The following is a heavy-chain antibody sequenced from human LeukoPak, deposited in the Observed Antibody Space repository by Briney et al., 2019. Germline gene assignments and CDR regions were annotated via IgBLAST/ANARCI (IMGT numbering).Heavy chain of an antibody. Sequence: SETLSLTCTVSGVSISGFYWSWIRQPPGKGLDWIGYVYYSGSTNYNPSLKSRVTISVDTSKNQYSLKLSSVTAAGTAVYYCARESYDYLWGTYRRYFDYWGQGTLVTVSS. CDR3: ARESYDYLWGTYRRYFDY. D-gene: IGHD3-16*02. CDR2: VYYSGST. J-gene: IGHJ4*02. CDR1: GVSISGFY. V-gene: IGHV4-59*01.